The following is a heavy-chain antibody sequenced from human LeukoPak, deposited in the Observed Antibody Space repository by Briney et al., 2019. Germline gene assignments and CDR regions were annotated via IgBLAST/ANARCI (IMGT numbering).Heavy chain of an antibody. CDR2: IQTGGGT. Sequence: QSGGSLRLSCVVSGFTVTSNYISWVRQAPGKGLEWVSIIQTGGGTSYAGSVMGRFTISRDISKNTVYLQMNSLRPEDTAVYYCADPGVGYWGQGTLVTVSS. CDR1: GFTVTSNY. D-gene: IGHD3-10*01. CDR3: ADPGVGY. V-gene: IGHV3-66*02. J-gene: IGHJ4*02.